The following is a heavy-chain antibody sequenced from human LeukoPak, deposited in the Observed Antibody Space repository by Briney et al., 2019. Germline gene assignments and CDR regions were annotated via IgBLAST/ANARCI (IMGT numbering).Heavy chain of an antibody. CDR1: GYTLTELS. J-gene: IGHJ4*02. CDR3: ATAYIAAAGFDY. CDR2: FDPEDGET. Sequence: ASVKVSCKVSGYTLTELSMHRVRQAPGKGHEWMGGFDPEDGETIYAQKFQGRVTMTEDTSTDTAYMELSSLRSEDTAVYYCATAYIAAAGFDYWGQGTLVTVSS. D-gene: IGHD6-13*01. V-gene: IGHV1-24*01.